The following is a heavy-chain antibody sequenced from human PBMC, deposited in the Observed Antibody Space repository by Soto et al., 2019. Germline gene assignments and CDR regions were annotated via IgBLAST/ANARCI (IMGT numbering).Heavy chain of an antibody. J-gene: IGHJ5*02. V-gene: IGHV4-61*08. CDR3: TREQSDDNYFDP. CDR1: GAALSSGGYF. Sequence: PHVPLYLICSVSGAALSSGGYFYTWVRQPPGKGLEWLGYIYYSGGTNYNPSLKSRVTISLDKSKSQFSLRLISVTAADTAVYYCTREQSDDNYFDPWGQGTLVTVSS. D-gene: IGHD6-19*01. CDR2: IYYSGGT.